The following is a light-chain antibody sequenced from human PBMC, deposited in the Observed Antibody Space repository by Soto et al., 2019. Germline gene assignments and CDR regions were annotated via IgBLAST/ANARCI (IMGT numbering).Light chain of an antibody. Sequence: FVVTQSPKSLAVTLGGMATINCKSSQSLLYTSNNKNYLAWYQQKHGQPPKLIIYLASTRESGVPDRFTGRGSGKDFTLPISKVQAEDAEVYYCHKYYTTHRKFGQGTQV. V-gene: IGKV4-1*01. CDR3: HKYYTTHRK. CDR2: LAS. CDR1: QSLLYTSNNKNY. J-gene: IGKJ1*01.